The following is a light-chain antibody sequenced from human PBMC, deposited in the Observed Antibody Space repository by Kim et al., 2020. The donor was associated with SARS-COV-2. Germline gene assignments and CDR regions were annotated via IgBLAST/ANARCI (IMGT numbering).Light chain of an antibody. CDR3: QTWGPGIRV. J-gene: IGLJ3*02. CDR1: GGASSYD. V-gene: IGLV4-69*01. CDR2: LNSDGNY. Sequence: SVRLTCTLGGGASSYDGGWHQQQPAKGPRYMMKLNSDGNYSKGDGIPARFSGSSPGAERYLSISGLQSEDEADYYCQTWGPGIRVFGGGTQLTVL.